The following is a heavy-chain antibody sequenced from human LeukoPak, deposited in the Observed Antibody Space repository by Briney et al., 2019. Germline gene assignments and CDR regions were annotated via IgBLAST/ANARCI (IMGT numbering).Heavy chain of an antibody. Sequence: GGSLRLSCAASGFTFSSYSMNWVRQAPGKGLEWVSSISSSSYIYYADSVKGRFTISRDNAKNSLYLQMNSLRAEDTAVYYCARDLYSSSRYNWFDPWGQGTLVTVSS. J-gene: IGHJ5*02. D-gene: IGHD6-13*01. CDR3: ARDLYSSSRYNWFDP. CDR1: GFTFSSYS. CDR2: ISSSSYI. V-gene: IGHV3-21*01.